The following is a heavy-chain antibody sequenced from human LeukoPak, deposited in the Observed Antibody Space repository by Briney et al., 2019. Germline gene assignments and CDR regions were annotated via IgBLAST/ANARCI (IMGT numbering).Heavy chain of an antibody. V-gene: IGHV3-64*01. Sequence: GGSLRLSCAASGFTFSRYAMHWVRQAPGKGLEYVSAITRDGGSTFYANSVNGRFTISRDNSKNTLYLQMGSLRTDDMAMCYCAKVVGYGSGWYYEYWGQGTLVTVSS. CDR2: ITRDGGST. CDR3: AKVVGYGSGWYYEY. CDR1: GFTFSRYA. J-gene: IGHJ4*02. D-gene: IGHD6-19*01.